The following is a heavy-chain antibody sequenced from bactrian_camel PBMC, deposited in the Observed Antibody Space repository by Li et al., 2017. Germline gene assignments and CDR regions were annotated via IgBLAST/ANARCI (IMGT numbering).Heavy chain of an antibody. V-gene: IGHV3S26*01. CDR2: IDSDGVT. J-gene: IGHJ4*01. CDR1: GYTYSSYC. Sequence: QLVESGGVSVQAGGSLRLSCAASGYTYSSYCMGWFRQAPGKAREGVAVIDSDGVTSYADSVKGRFTISKAKAKDTLYLQMNNLKPEDTAVYYCAADSPTARADVRTLYAMYLGQGTQVTVS. D-gene: IGHD3*01. CDR3: AADSPTARADVRTLYAMY.